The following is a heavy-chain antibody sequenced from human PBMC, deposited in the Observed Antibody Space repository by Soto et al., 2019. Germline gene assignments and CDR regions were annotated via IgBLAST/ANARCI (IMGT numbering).Heavy chain of an antibody. CDR2: ISAYNGNT. CDR1: GYTFTSYG. CDR3: ARDLYSSGWYGWFDP. Sequence: ASVKVSCKASGYTFTSYGISWVRQAPGQGLEWMGWISAYNGNTNYAQKLQGRVTMTTDTSTSTACMELRSLRSDDTAVYYCARDLYSSGWYGWFDPWGQGTLVTVSS. V-gene: IGHV1-18*04. J-gene: IGHJ5*02. D-gene: IGHD6-19*01.